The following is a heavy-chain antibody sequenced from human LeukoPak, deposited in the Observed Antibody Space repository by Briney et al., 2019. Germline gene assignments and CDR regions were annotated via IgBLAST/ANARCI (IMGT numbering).Heavy chain of an antibody. CDR2: INPSGGST. D-gene: IGHD3-16*01. V-gene: IGHV1-46*01. CDR1: GYTFTSYY. J-gene: IGHJ4*02. Sequence: ASVKVSCKASGYTFTSYYMHWVRQAPGQGLEWMGIINPSGGSTSYAQKFQGRVTMTRDTSTSTVYMELSSLRAEDTAVYYCARETNDYVWGILGYFDYWGQGTLVTVSS. CDR3: ARETNDYVWGILGYFDY.